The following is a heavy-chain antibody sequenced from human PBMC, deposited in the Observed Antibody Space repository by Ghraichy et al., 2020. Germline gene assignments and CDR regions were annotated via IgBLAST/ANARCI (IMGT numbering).Heavy chain of an antibody. CDR2: ISGSGGST. CDR3: AKDMYSSGWYHYYFDY. Sequence: GGSLRLSCAASGFTFSSYAMSWVRQAPGKGLEWVSAISGSGGSTYYADSVKGRFTISRDNSKNTLYLQMNSLRAEDTAVYYCAKDMYSSGWYHYYFDYWGQGTLVTVSS. V-gene: IGHV3-23*01. D-gene: IGHD6-19*01. J-gene: IGHJ4*02. CDR1: GFTFSSYA.